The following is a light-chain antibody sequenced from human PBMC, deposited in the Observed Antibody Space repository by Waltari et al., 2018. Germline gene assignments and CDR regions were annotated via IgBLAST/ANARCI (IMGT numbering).Light chain of an antibody. CDR1: QSVSRN. V-gene: IGKV3-15*01. Sequence: EIVMTQSPATLSVSPGDRATLSCRASQSVSRNLAWYQHKPGQPPRLLIYGASIRATDVPGRFSGSGSGTEFTLAISSLQSEDFAIYYCQQYNNRPPDTFGQGTKLEI. CDR2: GAS. CDR3: QQYNNRPPDT. J-gene: IGKJ2*01.